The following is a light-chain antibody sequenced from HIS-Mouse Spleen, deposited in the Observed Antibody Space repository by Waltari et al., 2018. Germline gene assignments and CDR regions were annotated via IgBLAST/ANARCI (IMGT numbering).Light chain of an antibody. CDR3: LQHNSYPYT. V-gene: IGKV1-17*03. CDR1: QGISNY. J-gene: IGKJ2*01. Sequence: DIQMTQSPSALSASVGDRVTVTRRASQGISNYLAWFQQKSGKVPKRLIYAASSLHSGVRSRFSGSGSVTEFTLTISSLQTEDCATYYCLQHNSYPYTFGQGTKLEIK. CDR2: AAS.